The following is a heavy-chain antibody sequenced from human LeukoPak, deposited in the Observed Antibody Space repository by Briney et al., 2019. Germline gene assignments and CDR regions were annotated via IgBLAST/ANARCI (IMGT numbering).Heavy chain of an antibody. J-gene: IGHJ4*02. CDR2: ISRNSTYI. CDR3: ARDEGYYFDS. CDR1: GFTVSSSY. V-gene: IGHV3-21*01. Sequence: PGGSLRLSCAASGFTVSSSYMSWVRQAPGKGLEWVASISRNSTYIHYADSVKGRFTISRDNARNSLFLQMNSLRAEDTAIYYCARDEGYYFDSWGQGTQVTVSS.